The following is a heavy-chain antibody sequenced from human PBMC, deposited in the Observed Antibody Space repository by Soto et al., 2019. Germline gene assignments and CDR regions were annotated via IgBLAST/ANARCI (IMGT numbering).Heavy chain of an antibody. Sequence: EVQLLESGGGLVQPGGSLRLSCSASGFTFTSYAMSWVRQAPGKGLEWVSGISGSGGDTKSADSVKGRFTISRDNFKNMLYLQINCLRAEDTAVYYCAKADFCILYSGGLDSWGQGTLVPVSS. J-gene: IGHJ4*02. CDR3: AKADFCILYSGGLDS. V-gene: IGHV3-23*01. CDR2: ISGSGGDT. CDR1: GFTFTSYA. D-gene: IGHD3-3*01.